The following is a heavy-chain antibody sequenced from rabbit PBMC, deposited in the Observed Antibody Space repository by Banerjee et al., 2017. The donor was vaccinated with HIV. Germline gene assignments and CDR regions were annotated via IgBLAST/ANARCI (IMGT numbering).Heavy chain of an antibody. V-gene: IGHV1S40*01. Sequence: QSLEESGGDLVKPGASLTLTCTASGFSFSSYWMCWVRQAPGKGLEWIACIYAGSSGGPYYASWAKSRFTISRTSSTTVTLQMTSLTGADTATYFCARDLTGITGWNFNLWGPGTLVTVS. D-gene: IGHD1-1*01. CDR3: ARDLTGITGWNFNL. J-gene: IGHJ4*01. CDR1: GFSFSSYW. CDR2: IYAGSSGGP.